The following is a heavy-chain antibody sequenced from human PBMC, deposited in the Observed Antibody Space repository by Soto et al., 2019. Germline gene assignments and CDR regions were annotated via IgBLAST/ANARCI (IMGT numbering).Heavy chain of an antibody. V-gene: IGHV3-48*02. CDR2: ISSSSSTI. D-gene: IGHD3-3*01. CDR3: ARDVIDFWSDYDAFDI. J-gene: IGHJ3*02. Sequence: GGSLRLSCAASGFTFSSYSMNWVRQAPGKGLEWVSYISSSSSTIYYADSVKGRFTISRDNAKNSLYLQMNSLRDEDTAVYYCARDVIDFWSDYDAFDIWGQGTMVTVSS. CDR1: GFTFSSYS.